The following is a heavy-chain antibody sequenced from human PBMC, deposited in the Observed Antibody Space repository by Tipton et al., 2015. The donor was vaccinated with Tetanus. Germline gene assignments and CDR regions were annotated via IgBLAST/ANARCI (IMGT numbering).Heavy chain of an antibody. V-gene: IGHV3-43D*04. Sequence: CAASGFTFDDYGMHRVRQAPGRGLEWVSLITWDGTSTYYADSVKGRFTISRDNSKNSLYLEMNSLRAGDTALYYCAKDGATRAYYFDYWGQGPLATVSS. CDR2: ITWDGTST. CDR1: GFTFDDYG. CDR3: AKDGATRAYYFDY. D-gene: IGHD5-12*01. J-gene: IGHJ4*02.